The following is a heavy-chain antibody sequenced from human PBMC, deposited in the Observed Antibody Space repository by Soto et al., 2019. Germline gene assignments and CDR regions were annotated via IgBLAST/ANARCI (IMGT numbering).Heavy chain of an antibody. CDR3: ARMESFGSLNCFDP. V-gene: IGHV1-8*01. D-gene: IGHD5-18*01. Sequence: ASGKFSGKASGYTFTNNDVSGWRQATGPGLEWMGWMDTGSGDTGYAQKFQGRVTMTRDISIATAYMELNSLTSEDTAIYYCARMESFGSLNCFDPWGQGTLVTVSS. CDR1: GYTFTNND. CDR2: MDTGSGDT. J-gene: IGHJ5*02.